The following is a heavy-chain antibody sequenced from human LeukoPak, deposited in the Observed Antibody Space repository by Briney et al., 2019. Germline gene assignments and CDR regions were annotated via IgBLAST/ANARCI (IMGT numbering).Heavy chain of an antibody. CDR3: ARDRELGY. V-gene: IGHV4-59*01. D-gene: IGHD3-10*01. CDR1: GGSLSTYY. Sequence: PSETLSLTCTVSGGSLSTYYWSWIRQPPGKGLEWIGYIYNSGSTNYSPSLRSRVTISVDTSKNQFSLKLTSVTAADTAVYYCARDRELGYWGQGTLVTVSS. CDR2: IYNSGST. J-gene: IGHJ4*02.